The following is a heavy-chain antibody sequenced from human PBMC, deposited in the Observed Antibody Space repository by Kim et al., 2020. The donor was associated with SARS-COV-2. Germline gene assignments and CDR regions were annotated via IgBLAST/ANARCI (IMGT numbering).Heavy chain of an antibody. J-gene: IGHJ3*02. CDR3: ANMMYYDFWSGYSADAFDI. CDR2: ISAYNGNT. Sequence: ASVKVSCKASGYTFTSYGISWVRQAPGQGLEWMGWISAYNGNTNYAQKLQGRVTMTTDTSTSTAYMELRSLRSDDTAVYYCANMMYYDFWSGYSADAFDIWGQGTMVTVSS. V-gene: IGHV1-18*01. CDR1: GYTFTSYG. D-gene: IGHD3-3*01.